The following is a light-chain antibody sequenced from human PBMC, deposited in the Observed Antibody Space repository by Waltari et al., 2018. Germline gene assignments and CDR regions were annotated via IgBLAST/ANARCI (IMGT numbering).Light chain of an antibody. Sequence: WYQQHPGNAPKLIIFEVTRWPSGVSNRFSGSKSGNTASLTIFGLQAEDEADYYCASYTSTRTVVFGGGTRVTVL. J-gene: IGLJ2*01. CDR2: EVT. V-gene: IGLV2-14*01. CDR3: ASYTSTRTVV.